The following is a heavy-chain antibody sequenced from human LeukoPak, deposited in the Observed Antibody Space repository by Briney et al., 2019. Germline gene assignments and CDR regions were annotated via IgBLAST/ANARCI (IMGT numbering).Heavy chain of an antibody. J-gene: IGHJ4*02. Sequence: SETLSLTCGVSGYSISSNYYWGWIRQSPGKGLEWIGSVHHTGSTYYNPSLTSRLTISVDTPTNQFSLKLNSMTAADTAVYYCARGISTSGLDLWGQGTLVTVSS. V-gene: IGHV4-38-2*01. CDR3: ARGISTSGLDL. CDR1: GYSISSNYY. CDR2: VHHTGST. D-gene: IGHD2-8*01.